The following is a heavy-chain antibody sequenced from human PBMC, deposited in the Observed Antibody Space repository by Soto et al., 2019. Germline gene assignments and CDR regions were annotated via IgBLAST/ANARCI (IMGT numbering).Heavy chain of an antibody. J-gene: IGHJ3*02. CDR1: GGSIRSVNYY. CDR2: VYTSGST. CDR3: ARYRCCSGRDCWPGDAFDI. D-gene: IGHD2-15*01. Sequence: QVQLQESGPGLVKPSQTLSLTCTVSGGSIRSVNYYWGWIRQRPGKALEWIGYVYTSGSTYYNPFLKSRVTISADTSKNQFYLKLSPVTAEETAVYYCARYRCCSGRDCWPGDAFDIWGQGTMVTVSS. V-gene: IGHV4-31*03.